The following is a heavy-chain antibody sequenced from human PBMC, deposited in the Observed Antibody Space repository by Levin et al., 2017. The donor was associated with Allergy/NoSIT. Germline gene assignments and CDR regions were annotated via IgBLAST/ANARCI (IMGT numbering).Heavy chain of an antibody. V-gene: IGHV3-48*03. CDR3: ARRNRDLTAAPFDN. J-gene: IGHJ4*02. CDR1: GFTFSNYE. D-gene: IGHD6-13*01. CDR2: ISSNGKTM. Sequence: SGESLKISCAASGFTFSNYEMNWVRQAPGKGLEWVSYISSNGKTMNYHADSVQGRFAISRDNAGNSLYLQMNSLRVEDTAIYYCARRNRDLTAAPFDNWGQGTLVTVSS.